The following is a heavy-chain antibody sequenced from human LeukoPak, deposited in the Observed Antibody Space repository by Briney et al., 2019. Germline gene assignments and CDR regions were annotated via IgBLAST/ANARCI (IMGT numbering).Heavy chain of an antibody. CDR1: GGSISSGDYY. CDR2: IYYSGST. Sequence: SETLSLTCTVSGGSISSGDYYWSWIRQPPGKGLEWIGYIYYSGSTYYNPSLKSRVTISVDTSKNQFSLKLSSVTAADTAVYYCARNAVGYCSGGSCYGGWFDPWGQGTLVTVSS. CDR3: ARNAVGYCSGGSCYGGWFDP. J-gene: IGHJ5*02. D-gene: IGHD2-15*01. V-gene: IGHV4-30-4*01.